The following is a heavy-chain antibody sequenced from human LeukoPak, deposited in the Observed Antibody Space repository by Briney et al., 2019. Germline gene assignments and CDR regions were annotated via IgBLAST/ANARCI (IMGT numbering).Heavy chain of an antibody. CDR2: ISGSGGST. CDR3: AKVTTMVRGVPDAFDI. CDR1: GFTFSSYA. D-gene: IGHD3-10*01. V-gene: IGHV3-23*01. Sequence: AGGSLRLSCAASGFTFSSYAMSWVRQAPGKGLEWVSAISGSGGSTYYADSVKGRFTISRDNSKNTLYLQMNSLRAEDTAVYYCAKVTTMVRGVPDAFDIWGQGTMVTVSS. J-gene: IGHJ3*02.